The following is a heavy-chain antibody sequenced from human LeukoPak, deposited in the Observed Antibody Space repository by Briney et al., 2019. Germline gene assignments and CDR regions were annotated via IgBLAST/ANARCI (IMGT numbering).Heavy chain of an antibody. CDR3: ARDRAGGVITSYYYGMDV. CDR1: GYTFTSYG. Sequence: ASVKVSCKASGYTFTSYGISWVRQAPGQGLEWMGWISAYNGNTNYAQKLQGRVTMTTDTSTSTAYMELRSLRSDDTAVYYCARDRAGGVITSYYYGMDVWGQGTTVTVSS. V-gene: IGHV1-18*01. D-gene: IGHD3-10*01. CDR2: ISAYNGNT. J-gene: IGHJ6*02.